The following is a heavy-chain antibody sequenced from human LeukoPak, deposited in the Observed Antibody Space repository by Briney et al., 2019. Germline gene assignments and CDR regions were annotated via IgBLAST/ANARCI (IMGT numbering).Heavy chain of an antibody. V-gene: IGHV3-30*04. J-gene: IGHJ3*02. CDR2: ISYDGSNK. CDR1: GFTFSSYA. Sequence: PGRSLRLSCAASGFTFSSYAMHWVRQAPGKGLEWVAVISYDGSNKYYADSVKGRFTISRDNSKNTLYLQMNSLRAEDTAVYYCARARTYYYDSGAFDIWGQGTMVTVSS. D-gene: IGHD3-22*01. CDR3: ARARTYYYDSGAFDI.